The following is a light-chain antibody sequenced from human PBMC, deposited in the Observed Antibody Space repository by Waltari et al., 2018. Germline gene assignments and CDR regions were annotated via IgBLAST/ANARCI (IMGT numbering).Light chain of an antibody. CDR2: ETH. Sequence: QSVLTQPPSVSAAPGHKVSISCSGTPSTVGNNGVFWYRQLPGSAPKLLIYETHGRPTGTPDRFSGSKSATTAILDIAGLQPGDEADYYCGTWDSSLALWLFGGGTKLTV. V-gene: IGLV1-51*02. CDR1: PSTVGNNG. J-gene: IGLJ3*02. CDR3: GTWDSSLALWL.